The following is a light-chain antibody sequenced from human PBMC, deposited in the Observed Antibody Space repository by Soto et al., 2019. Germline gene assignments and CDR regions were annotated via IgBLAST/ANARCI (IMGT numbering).Light chain of an antibody. CDR3: QQYHKWTRK. J-gene: IGKJ1*01. CDR1: QSVSIN. V-gene: IGKV3-15*01. CDR2: GAS. Sequence: EIVLTQPPDTLSVSPGERVTLSCRASQSVSINLAWYQQTPGQAPRLLIYGASYRATGIPARFSGGGSGTDFTLTISSLQSEDFALYSCQQYHKWTRKCGQGTKVDIK.